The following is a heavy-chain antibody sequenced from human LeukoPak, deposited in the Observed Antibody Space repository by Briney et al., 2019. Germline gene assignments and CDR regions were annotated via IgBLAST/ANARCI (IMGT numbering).Heavy chain of an antibody. V-gene: IGHV1-69*13. J-gene: IGHJ6*02. CDR1: GGTFSSYA. D-gene: IGHD2/OR15-2a*01. CDR2: IIPIFGTA. CDR3: ARGLLPNYYYYGMDV. Sequence: ASVKVSCKASGGTFSSYAISWVRQAPGQGLEWMGGIIPIFGTANYAQRFEGRVTITADESTSTAYMELSSLRSEDTAVYFCARGLLPNYYYYGMDVWGQGTTVTVSS.